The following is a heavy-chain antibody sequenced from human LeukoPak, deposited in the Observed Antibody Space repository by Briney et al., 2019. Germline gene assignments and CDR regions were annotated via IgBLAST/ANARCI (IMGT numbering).Heavy chain of an antibody. CDR1: GFTFSSYG. CDR2: IWYDGSNK. D-gene: IGHD3-16*02. V-gene: IGHV3-33*01. CDR3: ARETEYYDYVWGSYRYMGMDV. Sequence: GRSLRLSCAASGFTFSSYGMHWVRQAPGQGLEWVAVIWYDGSNKYCADSVKGRFTISRDNSKNTLYLQMNSLRAEDTAVYYCARETEYYDYVWGSYRYMGMDVWGQGTTVTVSS. J-gene: IGHJ6*02.